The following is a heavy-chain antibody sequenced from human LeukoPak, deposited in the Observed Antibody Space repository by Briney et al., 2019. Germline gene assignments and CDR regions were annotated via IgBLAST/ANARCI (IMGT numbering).Heavy chain of an antibody. V-gene: IGHV4-61*02. D-gene: IGHD5-12*01. CDR2: IYTSGST. J-gene: IGHJ4*02. CDR3: ARDRVPGYSGYLYYFDY. CDR1: GGSISSGSYY. Sequence: PSQTLSLTCTVSGGSISSGSYYWSWIRQPAGKGLEWIGRIYTSGSTYYNPSLKSRVTISVDTSKNQFSLKLSSVTAADTAVYYCARDRVPGYSGYLYYFDYWGQGTLVTVSS.